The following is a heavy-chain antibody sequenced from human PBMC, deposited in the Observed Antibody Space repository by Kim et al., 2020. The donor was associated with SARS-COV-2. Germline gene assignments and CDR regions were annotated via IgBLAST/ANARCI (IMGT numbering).Heavy chain of an antibody. D-gene: IGHD2-2*01. V-gene: IGHV3-48*03. Sequence: GGSLRLSCAASGFTFSSYEMNWVRQAPGKGLEWVSYISSSGSTIYYADSVKGRFTISRDNAKNSLYLQMNSLRAEDTAVYYCAVVVVPAARTPYYMDVWGKGTTVTVSS. CDR1: GFTFSSYE. J-gene: IGHJ6*03. CDR2: ISSSGSTI. CDR3: AVVVVPAARTPYYMDV.